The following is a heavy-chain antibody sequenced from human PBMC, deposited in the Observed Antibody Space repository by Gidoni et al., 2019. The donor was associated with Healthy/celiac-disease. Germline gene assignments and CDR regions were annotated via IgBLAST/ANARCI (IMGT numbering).Heavy chain of an antibody. J-gene: IGHJ4*02. CDR1: GFTFSSYA. V-gene: IGHV3-23*04. CDR3: AKVIEIVVVVAAPAFDY. Sequence: EVQLVESGGGLVQPGGSLRLSCAASGFTFSSYAMSWVRQAPGKGLEWVSAISGSGGSTYYADSVKSRFTNYRDNAKNTLYLKMNSLRAEVTAGDYCAKVIEIVVVVAAPAFDYWGQGTLVTVSS. D-gene: IGHD2-15*01. CDR2: ISGSGGST.